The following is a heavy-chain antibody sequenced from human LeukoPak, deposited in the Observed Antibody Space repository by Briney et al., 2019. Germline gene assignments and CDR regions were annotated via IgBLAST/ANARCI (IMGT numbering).Heavy chain of an antibody. CDR3: ARDLRIVGATCFDY. CDR2: ISYDGSNK. CDR1: GFTFSSYG. D-gene: IGHD1-26*01. V-gene: IGHV3-30*03. J-gene: IGHJ4*02. Sequence: SGGSLRLSCAASGFTFSSYGTHWVRQAPGKGLEWVAVISYDGSNKYYADSVKGRFTISRDNSKNTLYLQMNSLRAEDTAVYYCARDLRIVGATCFDYWGQGTLVTVSS.